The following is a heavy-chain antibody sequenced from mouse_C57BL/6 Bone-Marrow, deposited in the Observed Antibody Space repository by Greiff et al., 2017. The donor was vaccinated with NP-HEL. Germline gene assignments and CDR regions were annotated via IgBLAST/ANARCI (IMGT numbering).Heavy chain of an antibody. CDR3: ASYTVVPFAY. CDR2: IWGVGST. D-gene: IGHD1-1*01. J-gene: IGHJ3*01. V-gene: IGHV2-6*01. Sequence: VMLVESGPGLVAPSQSLSITCTVSGFSLTSYGVDWVRQSPGKGLEWLGVIWGVGSTNYNSALKSRLSISKDSSKSQVFLKMNSLQTDDTAMYYCASYTVVPFAYWGQGTLVTVSA. CDR1: GFSLTSYG.